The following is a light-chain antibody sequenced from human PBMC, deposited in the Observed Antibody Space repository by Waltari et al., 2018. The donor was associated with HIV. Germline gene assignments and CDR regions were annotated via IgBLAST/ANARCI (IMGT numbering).Light chain of an antibody. CDR1: QSLVYSDATTN. CDR3: MQGTHWPPT. V-gene: IGKV2-30*01. J-gene: IGKJ4*01. Sequence: DVVMTQSPLPLPVTLGQPASISCTSSQSLVYSDATTNLNLFQQRPGESPRRLIYKVSKRDFVVPDRFSGSGSGTDFTLKISRVEAEDVGVYDCMQGTHWPPTFGGGTKVEIK. CDR2: KVS.